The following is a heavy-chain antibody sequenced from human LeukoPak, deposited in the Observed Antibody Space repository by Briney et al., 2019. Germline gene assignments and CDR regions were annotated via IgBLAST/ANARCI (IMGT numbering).Heavy chain of an antibody. J-gene: IGHJ4*02. CDR1: GFTFSSYA. D-gene: IGHD3-10*01. V-gene: IGHV3-30*09. CDR3: ARNSTYYYDSGSSGPHYFGY. Sequence: GGSLRLSCAASGFTFSSYALHWVRQAPGKGLEWVAVLSFDGTITYYADSVKGRFAISRDNSKKTLYLQLNSLRCEDTAVYYFARNSTYYYDSGSSGPHYFGYWGQGTLVTVSS. CDR2: LSFDGTIT.